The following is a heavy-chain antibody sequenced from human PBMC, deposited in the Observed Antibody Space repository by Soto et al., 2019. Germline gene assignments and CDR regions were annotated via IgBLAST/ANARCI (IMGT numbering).Heavy chain of an antibody. CDR1: GVSIRSYF. Sequence: SETLSLTCTASGVSIRSYFWSWIRQPPGKGLEWIGYTYYTSDTNSRPYLESRATISADPSKKQFSLSLSPVSAAETALYFCAGSKNGGERVDYWGKGALVNVS. CDR3: AGSKNGGERVDY. V-gene: IGHV4-59*12. CDR2: TYYTSDT. J-gene: IGHJ4*02. D-gene: IGHD3-16*01.